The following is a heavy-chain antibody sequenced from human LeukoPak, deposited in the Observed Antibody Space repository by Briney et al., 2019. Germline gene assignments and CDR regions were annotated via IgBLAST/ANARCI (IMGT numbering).Heavy chain of an antibody. CDR1: GFTFSNAW. V-gene: IGHV3-15*01. CDR2: IKSKTDGGTT. J-gene: IGHJ4*02. CDR3: TTDQVDFWSGYYPKY. Sequence: PGGSLRLSCAASGFTFSNAWMSWVRQAPGKGLEWVGRIKSKTDGGTTDYAAPVKGRFTISRDDSKNTLYLQMNSLKTEDTAVYYRTTDQVDFWSGYYPKYWGQGTLVTVSS. D-gene: IGHD3-3*01.